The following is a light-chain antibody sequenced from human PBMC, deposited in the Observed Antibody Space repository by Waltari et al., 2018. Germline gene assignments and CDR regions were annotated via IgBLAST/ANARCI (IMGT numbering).Light chain of an antibody. Sequence: SYELTQPLSVSVALGQTAMITCGGNNIGNKNVHWYLQKPGQAPVLVIYREGNRPSGSPERCSGSNSGNTATLTISRAQAGDAADYYCQVWDSSTVIFGGGTKLTVL. CDR3: QVWDSSTVI. V-gene: IGLV3-9*01. CDR2: REG. J-gene: IGLJ2*01. CDR1: NIGNKN.